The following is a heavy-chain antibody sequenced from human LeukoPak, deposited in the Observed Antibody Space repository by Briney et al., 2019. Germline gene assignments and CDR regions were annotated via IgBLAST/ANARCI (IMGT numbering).Heavy chain of an antibody. CDR3: VREGTYFFASGSFQGYYFDN. Sequence: GRSLRLSCAAPGVTFSDYAMHWVRQSPGKGLEWVAVISNDGSDKHHADSVKGRFTVSRDNSKHTVYLQMDRLRVEDTAIYYCVREGTYFFASGSFQGYYFDNWGQGTLVTVSS. D-gene: IGHD3-10*01. V-gene: IGHV3-30*03. CDR2: ISNDGSDK. J-gene: IGHJ4*02. CDR1: GVTFSDYA.